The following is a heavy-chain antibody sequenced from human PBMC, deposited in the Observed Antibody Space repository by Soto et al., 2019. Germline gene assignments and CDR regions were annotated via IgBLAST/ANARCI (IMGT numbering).Heavy chain of an antibody. J-gene: IGHJ3*02. CDR2: IYHSWST. Sequence: PSETLSLTCAVSVCHVNSAGYSWSWMRQPPGKGLEWIGYIYHSWSTYYNPSLKSRVTIALDRSNNHFSLKLSSVTDADTDVYYCARVLISYDSSGYYHQRTFGIWGQVTKVTVS. D-gene: IGHD3-22*01. CDR3: ARVLISYDSSGYYHQRTFGI. CDR1: VCHVNSAGYS. V-gene: IGHV4-30-2*01.